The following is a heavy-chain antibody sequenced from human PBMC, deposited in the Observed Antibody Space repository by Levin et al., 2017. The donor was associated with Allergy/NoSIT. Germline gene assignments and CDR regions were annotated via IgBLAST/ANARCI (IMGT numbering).Heavy chain of an antibody. V-gene: IGHV3-23*01. J-gene: IGHJ5*02. CDR2: ISGSGGGT. D-gene: IGHD6-19*01. Sequence: EASVKVSCAASGFTFSNYAMNWVRQAPGKGLEWVSTISGSGGGTYYTASVKGRFTISRDNSKNTLYLQMNSLRAEDTAVYYCAKPIAVADILNWFDPWGQGTLVTVSS. CDR3: AKPIAVADILNWFDP. CDR1: GFTFSNYA.